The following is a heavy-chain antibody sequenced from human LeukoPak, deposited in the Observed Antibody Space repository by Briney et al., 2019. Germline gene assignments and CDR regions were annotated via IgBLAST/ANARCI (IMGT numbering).Heavy chain of an antibody. CDR2: ISGSGGST. Sequence: GGSLRLSCAASGFTFSSYAVSWVRQAPGKGLEWVSAISGSGGSTYYADSVKGRFTISRDNSKNTLYLQMNSLRAEDTAVYYCAKLALHRTILRFLEWLSYFDYWGQGTLVTVSS. CDR3: AKLALHRTILRFLEWLSYFDY. CDR1: GFTFSSYA. D-gene: IGHD3-3*01. V-gene: IGHV3-23*01. J-gene: IGHJ4*02.